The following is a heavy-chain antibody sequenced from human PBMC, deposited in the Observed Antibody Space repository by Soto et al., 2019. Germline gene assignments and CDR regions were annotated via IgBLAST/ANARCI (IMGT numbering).Heavy chain of an antibody. CDR3: AGVLAAAGPYHYYGMDV. CDR1: GGTFSSYA. Sequence: SVKVSCKASGGTFSSYAISWVRQAPGQGLEWMGGIIPIFGTANYAQKFQGRVTITADESTSTAYMELSSLRSEDTAVYYCAGVLAAAGPYHYYGMDVWGQGTTVTVSS. D-gene: IGHD6-13*01. V-gene: IGHV1-69*13. CDR2: IIPIFGTA. J-gene: IGHJ6*02.